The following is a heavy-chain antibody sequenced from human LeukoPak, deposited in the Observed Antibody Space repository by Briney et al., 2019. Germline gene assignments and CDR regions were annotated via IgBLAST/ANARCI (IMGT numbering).Heavy chain of an antibody. CDR1: GGSISSYY. Sequence: SETPSLTCTVSGGSISSYYWSWIRQPPGKGLEWIGYIYYSGSTNYNPSLKSRVTISVDTSKNQFSLKLSSVTATDTAVYYCARVIDYYDSSGYCSYFDYWGQGTLVTVSS. J-gene: IGHJ4*02. D-gene: IGHD3-22*01. CDR3: ARVIDYYDSSGYCSYFDY. V-gene: IGHV4-59*01. CDR2: IYYSGST.